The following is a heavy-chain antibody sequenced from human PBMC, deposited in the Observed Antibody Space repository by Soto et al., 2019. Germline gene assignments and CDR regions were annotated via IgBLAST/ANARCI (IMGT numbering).Heavy chain of an antibody. CDR2: ISSSGSTI. D-gene: IGHD6-19*01. CDR3: AREYSSGWYEASWFDP. J-gene: IGHJ5*02. Sequence: GGSLRLSCAASGFTFSGYYMSWIRHAPGKGLEWVSYISSSGSTIYYADSVKGRFTISRDNAKNSLYLQMNSLRAEDTAVYYCAREYSSGWYEASWFDPWGQGTLVTVSS. V-gene: IGHV3-11*01. CDR1: GFTFSGYY.